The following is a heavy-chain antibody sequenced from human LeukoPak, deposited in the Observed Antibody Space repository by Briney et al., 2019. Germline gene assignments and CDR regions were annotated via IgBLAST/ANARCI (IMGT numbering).Heavy chain of an antibody. J-gene: IGHJ4*02. Sequence: GGSLRLSCATSGFIFSTYRMNWVRQAPGKGLEWISFIDPSSSTIYYADSVKGRFTISRDNAKNSLYLHMNSLRAEDTAIYYCARDGRVGEFLSSAGYWGQGTRVTVSS. CDR3: ARDGRVGEFLSSAGY. CDR1: GFIFSTYR. V-gene: IGHV3-48*01. D-gene: IGHD3-10*01. CDR2: IDPSSSTI.